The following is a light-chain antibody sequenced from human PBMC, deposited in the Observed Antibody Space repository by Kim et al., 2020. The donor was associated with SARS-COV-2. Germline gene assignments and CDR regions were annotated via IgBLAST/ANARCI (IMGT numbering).Light chain of an antibody. CDR2: GNS. Sequence: QSVLTQPPSVSGAPGQRVTISCTGTSSNIGAGYDAHWYQQLPGTAPKLLIFGNSKRPSGVPDRISGSKSGTSASLAITGLQAEDEADYYCQSFDSSLSGPVFGGGTKLTV. J-gene: IGLJ3*02. V-gene: IGLV1-40*01. CDR1: SSNIGAGYD. CDR3: QSFDSSLSGPV.